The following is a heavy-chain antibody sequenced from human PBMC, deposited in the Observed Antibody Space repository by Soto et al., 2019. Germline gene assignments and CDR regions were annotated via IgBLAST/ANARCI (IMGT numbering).Heavy chain of an antibody. CDR2: IYYSGST. J-gene: IGHJ6*02. Sequence: SGTLSLTCTVSGGSISSYHWSWIRQPPGKGLEWIGYIYYSGSTNYNPSLKSRVTISVDTSKNQFSLKLSSVTAADTAVYYCARNTGTYLGYYHGMDVWGQGTTVTVSS. V-gene: IGHV4-59*01. CDR1: GGSISSYH. CDR3: ARNTGTYLGYYHGMDV. D-gene: IGHD1-7*01.